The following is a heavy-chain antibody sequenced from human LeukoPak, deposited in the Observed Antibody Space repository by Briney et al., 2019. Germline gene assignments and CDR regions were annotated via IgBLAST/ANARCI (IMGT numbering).Heavy chain of an antibody. CDR3: ARDQQQLEGSWFDP. V-gene: IGHV1-2*02. CDR1: GYTFTSYD. Sequence: ASVKVSCKASGYTFTSYDINWVRQATGQGLEWMGWINPNSGGTNYAQKIQGRVTMTRDTSISTAYMELSRLRSDDTAVYYCARDQQQLEGSWFDPWGQGTLVTVSS. CDR2: INPNSGGT. J-gene: IGHJ5*02. D-gene: IGHD6-13*01.